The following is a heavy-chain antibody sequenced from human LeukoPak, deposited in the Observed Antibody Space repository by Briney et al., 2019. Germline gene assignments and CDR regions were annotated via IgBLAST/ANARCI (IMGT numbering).Heavy chain of an antibody. CDR1: GYSISSGYY. V-gene: IGHV4-38-2*02. J-gene: IGHJ4*02. CDR3: ARDILEEGATLRIDC. D-gene: IGHD1-26*01. CDR2: IYHSGST. Sequence: SETLSLTCTVSGYSISSGYYWGWIRQPPGKGLEWIGSIYHSGSTYYNLSLRSRVTISVDTSKNQFSLKLSSVTAADTAVYYCARDILEEGATLRIDCWGQGTLVTVSS.